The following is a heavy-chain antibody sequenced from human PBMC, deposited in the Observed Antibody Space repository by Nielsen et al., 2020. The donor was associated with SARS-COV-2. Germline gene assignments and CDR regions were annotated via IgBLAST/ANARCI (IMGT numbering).Heavy chain of an antibody. V-gene: IGHV5-10-1*01. CDR3: ARLIAVTGDWYFDL. CDR2: IDPSDSYT. J-gene: IGHJ2*01. D-gene: IGHD6-19*01. Sequence: GGSLRLSCQGSGYSFTSYWISWVRQMPGKGLEWMGRIDPSDSYTKYSPSFQGHVTISVDKSTNTAHLQWSSLKASDTAMYYCARLIAVTGDWYFDLWGRGTLVTVSS. CDR1: GYSFTSYW.